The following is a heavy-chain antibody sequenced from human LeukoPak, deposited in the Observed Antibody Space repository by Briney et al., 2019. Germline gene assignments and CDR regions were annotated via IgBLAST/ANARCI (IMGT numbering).Heavy chain of an antibody. J-gene: IGHJ4*02. V-gene: IGHV3-20*02. Sequence: GGSWRLPLAASGFTFNDFGLSGFGQPQGRGLEGVFGINWNGGSTGYADSVKGRFTISRDNAKNSLYLQMNSLRAEDTALYHCARDGYVAGNAFDYWGQGTLVTVSS. CDR2: INWNGGST. CDR1: GFTFNDFG. CDR3: ARDGYVAGNAFDY. D-gene: IGHD5-12*01.